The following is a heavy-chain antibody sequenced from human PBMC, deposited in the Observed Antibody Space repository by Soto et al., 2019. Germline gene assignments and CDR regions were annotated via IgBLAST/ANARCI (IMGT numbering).Heavy chain of an antibody. CDR3: TRDLNHDCGP. CDR1: GFTFSDYW. J-gene: IGHJ5*02. D-gene: IGHD2-21*01. CDR2: MNPDGSEK. Sequence: EVHLVESGGGLVQPGGSLRLSCAASGFTFSDYWMTWVRQAPGKGLEGVANMNPDGSEKYYVDSVKGRFTISRDNAKNSLYLRMNSLRGEDTAVYYCTRDLNHDCGPWGQGTHVIVSS. V-gene: IGHV3-7*04.